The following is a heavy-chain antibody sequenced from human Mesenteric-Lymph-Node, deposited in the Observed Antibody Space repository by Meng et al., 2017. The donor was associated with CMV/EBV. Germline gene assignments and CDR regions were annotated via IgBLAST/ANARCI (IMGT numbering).Heavy chain of an antibody. CDR2: IGSSSSTT. Sequence: GESLKISCAASGFTFSGYSMNWVRQVPGKGLEWLSYIGSSSSTTYYADSVKGRFTISRDISKNTLYLQMNSLRVEDTAVYYCAKDHPVFDCWGQGTLVTVSS. CDR1: GFTFSGYS. CDR3: AKDHPVFDC. V-gene: IGHV3-48*01. J-gene: IGHJ4*02.